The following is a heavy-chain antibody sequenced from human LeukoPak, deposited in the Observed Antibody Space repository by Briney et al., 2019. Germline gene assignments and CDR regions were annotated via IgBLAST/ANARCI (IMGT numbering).Heavy chain of an antibody. CDR3: ARQKTTVDY. D-gene: IGHD4-11*01. CDR2: IYYSGTT. J-gene: IGHJ4*02. CDR1: GGSISGSTYY. V-gene: IGHV4-39*01. Sequence: PSETLSLTCIVSGGSISGSTYYWGWIRQPPGKELEWIATIYYSGTTYYNPSLKSRVTISVDTSKNQFSLKLSSVTAADTAVYYCARQKTTVDYWGQGTLVTVSS.